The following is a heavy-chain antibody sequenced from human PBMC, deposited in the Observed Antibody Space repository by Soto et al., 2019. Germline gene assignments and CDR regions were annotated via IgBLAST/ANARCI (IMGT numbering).Heavy chain of an antibody. D-gene: IGHD6-19*01. CDR2: IYYTGST. CDR3: ASSPVTGIYYAMDV. CDR1: GGSISRGGYY. Sequence: SETLSLTCTVSGGSISRGGYYWSWIRQHPGKGLEWIGNIYYTGSTHYDPSLKSRITISLDTSKNQISLKLSSVTAADTAVYYCASSPVTGIYYAMDVWGQGTTVTVSS. V-gene: IGHV4-31*02. J-gene: IGHJ6*02.